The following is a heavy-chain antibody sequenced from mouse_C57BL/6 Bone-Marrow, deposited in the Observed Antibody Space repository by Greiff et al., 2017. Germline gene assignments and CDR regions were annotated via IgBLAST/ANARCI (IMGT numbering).Heavy chain of an antibody. CDR1: GFTFSDYG. Sequence: EVKLMESGGGLVKPGGSLKLSCAASGFTFSDYGMHWVRQAPEKGLEWVAYISSGSSTIYYADTVKGRFTISRDNAKNTLFLQMTSLRSEDTAMYYCARSHYYGGSYGHFAYWGQGTLVTVSA. J-gene: IGHJ3*01. D-gene: IGHD1-1*01. V-gene: IGHV5-17*01. CDR3: ARSHYYGGSYGHFAY. CDR2: ISSGSSTI.